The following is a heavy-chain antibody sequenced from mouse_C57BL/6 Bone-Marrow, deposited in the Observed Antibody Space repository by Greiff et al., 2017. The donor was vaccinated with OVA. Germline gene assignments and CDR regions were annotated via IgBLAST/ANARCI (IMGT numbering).Heavy chain of an antibody. CDR1: GYTFTSYW. Sequence: QVQLQQPGAELVMPGASVKLSCKASGYTFTSYWMHWVKQRPGQGLEWIGEIDPSDSYTKYNQKFKGKSTLTVDKSSSTAYMQLSSLTSENSAVYYCARKRDGYYVDYWGQGTTLTVSS. CDR2: IDPSDSYT. CDR3: ARKRDGYYVDY. J-gene: IGHJ2*01. V-gene: IGHV1-69*01. D-gene: IGHD2-3*01.